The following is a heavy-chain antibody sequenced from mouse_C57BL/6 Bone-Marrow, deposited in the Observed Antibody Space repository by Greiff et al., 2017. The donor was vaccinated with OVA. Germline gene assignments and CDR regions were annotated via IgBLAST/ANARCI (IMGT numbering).Heavy chain of an antibody. CDR3: ARRFDYRYAMDY. Sequence: EVMLVESGGGLVQPGGSLKLSCAASGFTFSDYYMYWVRQTPEKRLEWVAYISNGGGSTYYPDTVKGRFTISRDKAKNTLYLQMSRLKSEDTAMYYCARRFDYRYAMDYWGQGTSVTVSS. J-gene: IGHJ4*01. D-gene: IGHD2-4*01. CDR1: GFTFSDYY. CDR2: ISNGGGST. V-gene: IGHV5-12*01.